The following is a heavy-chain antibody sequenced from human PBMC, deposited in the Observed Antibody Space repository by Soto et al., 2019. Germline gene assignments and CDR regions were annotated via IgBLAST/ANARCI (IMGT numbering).Heavy chain of an antibody. CDR3: ATGELYYYYYAMDV. J-gene: IGHJ6*02. CDR1: GGSISSGGYD. V-gene: IGHV4-31*03. Sequence: QVQLQESGPGLVKPSQTLSLTCTVSGGSISSGGYDWSWIRQHQGKGLGWIGYIYYSGGTNYNPYVTSRVTRSVDTSKNQCALKLNSVTAADTAVYYYATGELYYYYYAMDVWGQRTTVTDS. CDR2: IYYSGGT. D-gene: IGHD1-1*01.